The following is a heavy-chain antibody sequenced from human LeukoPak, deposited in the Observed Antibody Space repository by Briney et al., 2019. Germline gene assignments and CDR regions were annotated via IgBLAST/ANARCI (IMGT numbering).Heavy chain of an antibody. CDR1: GFTFSTNN. D-gene: IGHD5-18*01. CDR2: ISISSSII. CDR3: ARDRGYSSNYYYGMDV. V-gene: IGHV3-48*04. J-gene: IGHJ6*02. Sequence: PGGSLSSPFAASGFTFSTNNMNWFRQAPGKGLGGVSYISISSSIIYYADSVKGRFTISRDNAKNSLYLQMNSLRAEDTAVYYCARDRGYSSNYYYGMDVWGQGTTVTVSS.